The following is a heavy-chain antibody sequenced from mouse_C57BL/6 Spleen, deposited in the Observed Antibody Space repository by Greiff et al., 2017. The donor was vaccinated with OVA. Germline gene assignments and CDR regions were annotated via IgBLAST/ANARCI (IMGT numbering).Heavy chain of an antibody. V-gene: IGHV1-39*01. CDR2: INPNYGTN. CDR1: GYSFTDYN. CDR3: ARGPYYGYDVKTWFAY. D-gene: IGHD2-9*01. J-gene: IGHJ3*01. Sequence: EVKLQESGPELVKPGASVKISCKASGYSFTDYNMNWVKQSNGKSLEWIGVINPNYGTNSYNQKFKGKATLTVDQSSSTAYMQLNSLTSEDAAVYYCARGPYYGYDVKTWFAYWGQGTLVTVSA.